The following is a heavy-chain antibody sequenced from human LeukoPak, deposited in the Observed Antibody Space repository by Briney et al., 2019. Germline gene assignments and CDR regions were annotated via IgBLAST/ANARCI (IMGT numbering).Heavy chain of an antibody. D-gene: IGHD3-10*01. V-gene: IGHV3-74*01. CDR2: INSDGSST. CDR3: ARVRVRGVIKNYYYMDV. J-gene: IGHJ6*03. Sequence: GGSLRLSCAASGFTFSSYWMHWVRQAPGKGLVWVSRINSDGSSTSYADSVKGRFTISRDNAKNTLYLQMNSLRAEDTAVHYCARVRVRGVIKNYYYMDVWGKGTTVTVSS. CDR1: GFTFSSYW.